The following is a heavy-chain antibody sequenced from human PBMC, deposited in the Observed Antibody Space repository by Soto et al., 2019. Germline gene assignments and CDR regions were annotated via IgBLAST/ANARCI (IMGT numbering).Heavy chain of an antibody. CDR2: ISGSGGST. CDR1: GFTFSSYA. CDR3: AKDFYPNPPRGIAVAELDY. V-gene: IGHV3-23*01. J-gene: IGHJ4*02. Sequence: EVQLLESGGGLVQPGGSLRLSCAASGFTFSSYAMSWVRQAPGKGLEWVSAISGSGGSTYYADSVKGRFTISRDNSKNTLYLQMNSLRAEDTAVYYCAKDFYPNPPRGIAVAELDYWGQGTLVTVSS. D-gene: IGHD6-19*01.